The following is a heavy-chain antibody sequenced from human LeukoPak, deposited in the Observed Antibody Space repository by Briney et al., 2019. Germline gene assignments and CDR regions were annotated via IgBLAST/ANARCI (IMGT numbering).Heavy chain of an antibody. V-gene: IGHV2-5*02. CDR2: TYCVDGE. Sequence: SGPTLVQPTQTLTLTCTFCEISLRTPGVGVGWIRDPPGNALEWLSLTYCVDGELYIPSLNCKLTITKDTSIHQAVLTISKLYPVATGTYYCAHRRHDEYNSDSGWFPFDSWGQETLLTVSS. CDR3: AHRRHDEYNSDSGWFPFDS. CDR1: EISLRTPGVG. D-gene: IGHD6-19*01. J-gene: IGHJ4*02.